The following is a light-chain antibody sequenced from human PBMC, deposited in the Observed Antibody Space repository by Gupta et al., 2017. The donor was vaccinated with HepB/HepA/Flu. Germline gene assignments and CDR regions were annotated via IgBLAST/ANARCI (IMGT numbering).Light chain of an antibody. CDR3: QQSFRPPFT. J-gene: IGKJ3*01. Sequence: DIQMTQSPSSLSASVGDRVTITCRASQSITTYLNWYQQKPGTAPQLLIYGASSLRSGVPSRFSGSGSWTAFTLTISNLQPADFAIFYCQQSFRPPFTFGPGTNVDFK. V-gene: IGKV1-39*01. CDR1: QSITTY. CDR2: GAS.